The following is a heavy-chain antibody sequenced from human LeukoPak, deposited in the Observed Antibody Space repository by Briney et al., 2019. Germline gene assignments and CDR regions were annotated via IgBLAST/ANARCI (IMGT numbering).Heavy chain of an antibody. CDR3: ASDRSEGGWPDAFDI. CDR2: IIPIFGTS. Sequence: SVKVSCKASGYTFTSYGINWVRQAPGQGLEWMGGIIPIFGTSHYAQKFQGKVTITTDESTSTDYMELRSLRYEDTAVYYCASDRSEGGWPDAFDIWGQGTMVTVSS. V-gene: IGHV1-69*05. D-gene: IGHD1-26*01. J-gene: IGHJ3*02. CDR1: GYTFTSYG.